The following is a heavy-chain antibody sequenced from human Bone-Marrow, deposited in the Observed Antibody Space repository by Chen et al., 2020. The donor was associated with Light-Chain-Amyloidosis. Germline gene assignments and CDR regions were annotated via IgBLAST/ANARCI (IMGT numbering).Heavy chain of an antibody. CDR1: GGSLSSSSYY. V-gene: IGHV4-39*07. J-gene: IGHJ4*02. D-gene: IGHD3-3*01. CDR3: TRDVRLEWAFY. Sequence: QLQLQESGPGLVKPSETLSLTCTVSGGSLSSSSYYWGWIRQPPGKGLEWIGSIHSSGSTYYSPSLKSRVTISVDTSKNQFSLELDAVAAADTAVYYCTRDVRLEWAFYWGQGILVTVSS. CDR2: IHSSGST.